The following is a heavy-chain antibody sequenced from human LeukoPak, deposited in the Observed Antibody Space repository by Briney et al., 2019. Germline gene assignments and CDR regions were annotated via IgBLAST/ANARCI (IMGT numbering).Heavy chain of an antibody. CDR2: ISYDGSNK. J-gene: IGHJ4*02. CDR1: GFTFSSYA. CDR3: ARDLGLFCSGGSCHPYS. V-gene: IGHV3-30-3*01. D-gene: IGHD2-15*01. Sequence: GRSLRLSCAASGFTFSSYAMHWVRQAPGKGLEWVAVISYDGSNKYYADSVKGRFTISRDNSRGILSLQMNSLRPEDTALYYCARDLGLFCSGGSCHPYSWGQGTLVTVSS.